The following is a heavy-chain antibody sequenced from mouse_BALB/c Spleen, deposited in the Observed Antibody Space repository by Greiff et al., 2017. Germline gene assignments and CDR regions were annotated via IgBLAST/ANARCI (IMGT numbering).Heavy chain of an antibody. CDR1: GFTFSDYG. CDR2: ISNLAYSI. Sequence: EVQLVESGGGLVQPGGSRKLSCAASGFTFSDYGMAWVRQAPGKGPEWVAFISNLAYSIYYADTVTGRFTISRENAKNTLYLEMSSLRSEDTAMYYCARQDFYAMDYWGQGTSVTVSS. V-gene: IGHV5-15*02. CDR3: ARQDFYAMDY. J-gene: IGHJ4*01.